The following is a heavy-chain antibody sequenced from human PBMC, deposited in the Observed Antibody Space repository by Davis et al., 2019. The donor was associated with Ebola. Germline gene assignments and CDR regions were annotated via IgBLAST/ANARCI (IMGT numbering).Heavy chain of an antibody. CDR2: ISSSGSTI. D-gene: IGHD6-13*01. V-gene: IGHV3-11*01. CDR3: ARLVAAAPAFGS. Sequence: GESLKISCAASGFTFSDYYMSWIRQAPGKGLEWVSYISSSGSTIYYADSVKGRFTISRDNAKNSLYLQMNSLRAKDTAVYYCARLVAAAPAFGSWGQGTLVTVSS. J-gene: IGHJ5*02. CDR1: GFTFSDYY.